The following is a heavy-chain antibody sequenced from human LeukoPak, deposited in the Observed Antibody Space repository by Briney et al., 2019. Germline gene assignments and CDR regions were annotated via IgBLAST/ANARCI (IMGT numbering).Heavy chain of an antibody. D-gene: IGHD2-2*01. CDR1: GYSISSGYY. CDR2: IYHSGST. J-gene: IGHJ3*02. CDR3: ARGVVPAADAFDI. Sequence: SETLSLTCTVSGYSISSGYYWGWIRQPPGKGLEWIGSIYHSGSTYYNPSLKSRVTISVDTSKNQFSLKLSSVTAADTAVYYCARGVVPAADAFDIWGQGTMVTVSS. V-gene: IGHV4-38-2*02.